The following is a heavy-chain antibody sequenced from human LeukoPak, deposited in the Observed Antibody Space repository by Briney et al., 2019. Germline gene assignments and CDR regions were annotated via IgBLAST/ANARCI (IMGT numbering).Heavy chain of an antibody. CDR2: ITSSSSYI. CDR3: ARVLSGTLTFDH. CDR1: GFTFSSYT. Sequence: GGSLRLSCAASGFTFSSYTMNWVRQAPGKGLEWVSSITSSSSYIYYTDSAKGRFTISRDNAENSLFLQMNSLRAEDTAVYYCARVLSGTLTFDHWGQGTLVAVSS. J-gene: IGHJ4*02. D-gene: IGHD3-9*01. V-gene: IGHV3-21*01.